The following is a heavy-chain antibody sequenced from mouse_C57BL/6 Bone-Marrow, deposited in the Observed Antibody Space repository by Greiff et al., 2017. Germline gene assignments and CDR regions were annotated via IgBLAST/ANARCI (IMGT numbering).Heavy chain of an antibody. V-gene: IGHV1-52*01. CDR3: ARGDYDDYYAMDY. J-gene: IGHJ4*01. Sequence: VQLQQPGAELVRPGSSVKLSCKASGYTFTSYWMHWVKQRPIQGLEWIGNIYPSDSETHYNQKFKDKATLTVDKSSSTAYMQLSSLTSEDSAVYYCARGDYDDYYAMDYWGQGTSVTVSS. CDR2: IYPSDSET. CDR1: GYTFTSYW. D-gene: IGHD2-4*01.